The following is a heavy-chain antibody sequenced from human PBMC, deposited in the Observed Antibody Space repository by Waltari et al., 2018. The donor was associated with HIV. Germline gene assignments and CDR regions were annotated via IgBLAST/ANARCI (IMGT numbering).Heavy chain of an antibody. V-gene: IGHV3-30*18. CDR1: GFTFSSYG. D-gene: IGHD3-22*01. CDR3: AKDPYYYDSSGYADYFDY. CDR2: ISYDGSNK. Sequence: QVQLVESGGGVVQPGRSLGLSCAASGFTFSSYGLHWARQAPGKGLEWVAVISYDGSNKYYADSVKGRFTISRDNSKNTLYLQMNSLRAEDTAVYYCAKDPYYYDSSGYADYFDYWGQGTLVTVSS. J-gene: IGHJ4*02.